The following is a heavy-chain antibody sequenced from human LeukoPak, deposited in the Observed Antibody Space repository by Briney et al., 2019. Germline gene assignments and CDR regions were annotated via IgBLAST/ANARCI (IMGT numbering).Heavy chain of an antibody. V-gene: IGHV4-59*11. D-gene: IGHD3-22*01. CDR1: GDSISSHY. J-gene: IGHJ3*02. Sequence: SETLSLTCTVSGDSISSHYWSWIRLPPGKGLEWIGFIYYTGRTRYSPSLQSRVTISADTSKNHFSLKLTSMTAADAAVYFCTRLLDNDSSGDPDTFDMWGQGTMVTVSS. CDR2: IYYTGRT. CDR3: TRLLDNDSSGDPDTFDM.